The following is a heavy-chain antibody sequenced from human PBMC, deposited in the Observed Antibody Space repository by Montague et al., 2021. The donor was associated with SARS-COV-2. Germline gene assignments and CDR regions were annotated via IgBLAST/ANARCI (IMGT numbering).Heavy chain of an antibody. CDR3: VRDGGNWYYFDY. J-gene: IGHJ4*02. CDR2: IYASGST. D-gene: IGHD3-16*01. Sequence: SETLSLTCSISGVSITSYYWSWVRQPAGKGLEWIGHIYASGSTNYSPSLKSRVRLSIDNPKHQFSLKLESLTAADTAVYYCVRDGGNWYYFDYWGQGALVTVSS. CDR1: GVSITSYY. V-gene: IGHV4-4*07.